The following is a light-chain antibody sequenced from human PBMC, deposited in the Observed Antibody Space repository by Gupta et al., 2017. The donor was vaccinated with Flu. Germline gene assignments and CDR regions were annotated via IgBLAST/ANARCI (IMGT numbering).Light chain of an antibody. CDR1: QGISSY. Sequence: ARVTITCRASQGISSYLAWYQQKPGKAPKLLIYAASTLQSGVPSRFSGSGSGTEFTLTISSLQPEDFATYYCQQLNSYPPFTFGPGTKVDIK. V-gene: IGKV1-9*01. CDR2: AAS. J-gene: IGKJ3*01. CDR3: QQLNSYPPFT.